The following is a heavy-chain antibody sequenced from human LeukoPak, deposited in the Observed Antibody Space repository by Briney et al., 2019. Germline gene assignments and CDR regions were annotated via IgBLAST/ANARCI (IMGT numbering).Heavy chain of an antibody. CDR2: IWYDGSNK. Sequence: GRSLRLSCAASGFTFSSYGMHWVRQAPGKELEWVAVIWYDGSNKYYADSVKGRFTISRDNSKNTLYLQMNSLRAEDTAVYYRAKSMVRGVRGFDYWGQGTLVTVSS. D-gene: IGHD3-10*01. CDR1: GFTFSSYG. J-gene: IGHJ4*02. CDR3: AKSMVRGVRGFDY. V-gene: IGHV3-33*06.